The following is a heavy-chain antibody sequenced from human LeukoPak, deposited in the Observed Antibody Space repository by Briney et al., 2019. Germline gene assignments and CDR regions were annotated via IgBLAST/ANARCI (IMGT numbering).Heavy chain of an antibody. J-gene: IGHJ4*02. CDR2: ISGSGGRT. V-gene: IGHV3-23*01. CDR1: GFTFSSYA. D-gene: IGHD3-3*01. Sequence: PGGSLRLSCAASGFTFSSYAMSWVRQAPGKGLEWVSDISGSGGRTHYAESVEGRFTISRDNSKNTLYLQMNSLRAEDTAVYYCANLGDFWSGYSGYWGQGTLVTVSS. CDR3: ANLGDFWSGYSGY.